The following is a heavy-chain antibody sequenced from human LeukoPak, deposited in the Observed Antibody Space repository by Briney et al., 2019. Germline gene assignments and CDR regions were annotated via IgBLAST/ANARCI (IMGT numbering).Heavy chain of an antibody. J-gene: IGHJ6*03. CDR2: IYPGDSDT. D-gene: IGHD6-6*01. Sequence: GESLEISCKGSGYSFTSYWIGWVRQMPGKGLEWMGIIYPGDSDTRYSPSFQGQVTISADKSISTAYLQWSSLKASDTAMYYCARHGQLAGSLYYYMDVWGKGTTVTVSS. V-gene: IGHV5-51*01. CDR3: ARHGQLAGSLYYYMDV. CDR1: GYSFTSYW.